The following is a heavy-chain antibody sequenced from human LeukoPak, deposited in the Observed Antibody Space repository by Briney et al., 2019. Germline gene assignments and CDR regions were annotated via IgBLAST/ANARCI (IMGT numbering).Heavy chain of an antibody. CDR3: ARDPANGRPDSFDI. CDR1: GYPFTTYL. D-gene: IGHD1-26*01. V-gene: IGHV1-46*01. CDR2: INTSSGGT. Sequence: ASVKVSCKASGYPFTTYLIHWVRQAPGQGLEWLGEINTSSGGTNYAPKFQGRVTMTRDTSTSTVYMELSSLTSEGTAVYLCARDPANGRPDSFDIWGQGTMVTASS. J-gene: IGHJ3*02.